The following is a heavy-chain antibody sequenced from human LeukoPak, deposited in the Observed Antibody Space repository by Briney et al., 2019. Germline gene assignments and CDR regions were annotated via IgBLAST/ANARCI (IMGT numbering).Heavy chain of an antibody. J-gene: IGHJ6*02. Sequence: GGSLRLSCAASGFTFSSYAMNWVRQAPGKGLEWVAFISYDGSNKYYADSVKGRFTISRDNSKNTLYLQMNSLRAEDTAVYYCASQGGLLWFGELSGGMDVWGQGTTVTVSS. CDR2: ISYDGSNK. CDR1: GFTFSSYA. V-gene: IGHV3-30-3*01. CDR3: ASQGGLLWFGELSGGMDV. D-gene: IGHD3-10*01.